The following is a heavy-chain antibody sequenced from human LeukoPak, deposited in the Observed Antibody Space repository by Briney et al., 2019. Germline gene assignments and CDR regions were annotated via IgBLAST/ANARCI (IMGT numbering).Heavy chain of an antibody. CDR1: GYTFTSYD. CDR3: ARGLRSADGITDY. D-gene: IGHD5-24*01. Sequence: ASVKVSCKASGYTFTSYDINWVRQATGQGLEWMGLMNPNSGNTGYAQKFQGRVTMTRNTSISTAYMELSSLRSEDTAVYYCARGLRSADGITDYWGQGTLVTVSS. CDR2: MNPNSGNT. V-gene: IGHV1-8*01. J-gene: IGHJ4*02.